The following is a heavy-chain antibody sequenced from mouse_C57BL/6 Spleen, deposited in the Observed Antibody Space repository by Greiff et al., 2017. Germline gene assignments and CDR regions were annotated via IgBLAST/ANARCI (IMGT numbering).Heavy chain of an antibody. Sequence: VQLVESGGGLVKPGGSLKLSCAASGFTFSDYGMPWVRQAPEKGLEWVAYISSGSSTIYYADTVKGRFTISRDNAKNTLFLQMTSLRSEDTAMYYCARLTGRDYFDYWGQGTTLTVSS. V-gene: IGHV5-17*01. CDR2: ISSGSSTI. CDR3: ARLTGRDYFDY. CDR1: GFTFSDYG. D-gene: IGHD4-1*01. J-gene: IGHJ2*01.